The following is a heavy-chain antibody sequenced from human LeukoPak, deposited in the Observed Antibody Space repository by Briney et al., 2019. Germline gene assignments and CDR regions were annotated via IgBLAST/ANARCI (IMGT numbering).Heavy chain of an antibody. Sequence: PGGSLRLSCAASGFTFSSYAMSWVRQAPGKGLEWVSAISGSGGSTYYADSVKGRFTISRDNSKNTLYLQMNSLRDEDTAVYYCARGGKYQLLIEALTNWFDPWGQGTLVTVSS. CDR3: ARGGKYQLLIEALTNWFDP. V-gene: IGHV3-23*01. J-gene: IGHJ5*02. CDR1: GFTFSSYA. D-gene: IGHD2-2*01. CDR2: ISGSGGST.